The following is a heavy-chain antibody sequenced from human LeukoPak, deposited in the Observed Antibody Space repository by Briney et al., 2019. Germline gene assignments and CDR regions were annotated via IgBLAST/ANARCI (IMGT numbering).Heavy chain of an antibody. CDR2: VNLQGST. CDR1: GGSLTNTNY. Sequence: SETLSLTCGLSGGSLTNTNYWTWVRQPPGKGLEWIGEVNLQGSTTYNPSLMGRVAISVDKSENHVSLQLTSVTAADAAVYYCAREGGPYRPLDYSGQGTLVTVSS. CDR3: AREGGPYRPLDY. J-gene: IGHJ4*02. V-gene: IGHV4-4*02.